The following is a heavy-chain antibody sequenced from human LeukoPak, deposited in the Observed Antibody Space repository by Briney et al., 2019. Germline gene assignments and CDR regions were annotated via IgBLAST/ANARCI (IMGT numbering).Heavy chain of an antibody. CDR1: GFTFSNYA. Sequence: GGSLRLSCAASGFTFSNYAMHWVRQAPGKGLEWVAVISHDGSNKYYADSVKGRFTISRDNSKNTLYLQMNSLRAEDTAVYYCAREDFGDYGDHGLDYWGQGTLVTVSS. J-gene: IGHJ4*02. D-gene: IGHD4-17*01. CDR3: AREDFGDYGDHGLDY. V-gene: IGHV3-30*14. CDR2: ISHDGSNK.